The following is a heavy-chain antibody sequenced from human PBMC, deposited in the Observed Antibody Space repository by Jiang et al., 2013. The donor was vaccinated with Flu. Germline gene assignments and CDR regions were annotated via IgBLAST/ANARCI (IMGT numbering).Heavy chain of an antibody. D-gene: IGHD6-19*01. CDR1: GDSVSASHAG. CDR2: TYYRSQWYT. Sequence: QTLSLTCAISGDSVSASHAGWYWIRQSPSRGLEWLGRTYYRSQWYTDYAASVKSRITINPDTSTNQFSLQLSSVTPEDTAVYYCARGYGSGWYQDYWGQGTLVTVSS. J-gene: IGHJ4*02. CDR3: ARGYGSGWYQDY. V-gene: IGHV6-1*01.